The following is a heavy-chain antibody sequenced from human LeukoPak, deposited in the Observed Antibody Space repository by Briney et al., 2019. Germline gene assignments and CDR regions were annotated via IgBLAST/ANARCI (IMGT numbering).Heavy chain of an antibody. CDR1: GFTFDDYA. Sequence: PGGSLRLSCAASGFTFDDYAMHRVRQAPGKGLEWVSGISWNSGSIGYADSVKGRFTISRDNAKNSLYLQMNSLRAEDMALYYCAKAAGTGLGAFDIWGQGTMVTVSS. CDR2: ISWNSGSI. CDR3: AKAAGTGLGAFDI. D-gene: IGHD6-13*01. V-gene: IGHV3-9*03. J-gene: IGHJ3*02.